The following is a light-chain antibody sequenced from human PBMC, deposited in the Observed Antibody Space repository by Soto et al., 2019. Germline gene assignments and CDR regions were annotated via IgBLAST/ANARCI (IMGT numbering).Light chain of an antibody. CDR1: ASSIGTNT. Sequence: QLVLTQPPSASGTPGQRVTISCSGSASSIGTNTVNWYRQLPGTAPKLLIYGDNQRPSGVPDRFSGSKSGTSASLAISGLQSEDEAEYYCAAWDGSLNNVLFGGGTKVTVL. V-gene: IGLV1-44*01. CDR2: GDN. CDR3: AAWDGSLNNVL. J-gene: IGLJ2*01.